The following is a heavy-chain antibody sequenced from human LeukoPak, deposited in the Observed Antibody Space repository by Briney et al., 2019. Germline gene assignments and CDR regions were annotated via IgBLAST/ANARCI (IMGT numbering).Heavy chain of an antibody. V-gene: IGHV1-46*01. J-gene: IGHJ5*02. CDR3: ARGGGCCSQSWFAR. CDR1: GYTFTIYN. D-gene: IGHD2-15*01. Sequence: EASVKVSFKASGYTFTIYNMHWVRHAPRQPLEWMGIINPRGGSTSYEQKFRRRVTMTRDRYKSTVYMVLSSLRSDDTAVYYCARGGGCCSQSWFARWGQGTLVSVSS. CDR2: INPRGGST.